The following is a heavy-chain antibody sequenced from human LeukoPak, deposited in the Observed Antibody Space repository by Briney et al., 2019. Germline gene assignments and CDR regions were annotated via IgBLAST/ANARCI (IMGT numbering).Heavy chain of an antibody. Sequence: HGESLKISCKGSGYSFTSYWIGWVRQLPGEGLEWMGIIYPGDSDTRYSPSFQGQVTISADKSKNQFSLRLSSVTAADTAVYYCARVFRAAAVDYWGQGTLVTVSS. CDR3: ARVFRAAAVDY. CDR2: IYPGDSDT. V-gene: IGHV5-51*01. J-gene: IGHJ4*02. D-gene: IGHD6-13*01. CDR1: GYSFTSYW.